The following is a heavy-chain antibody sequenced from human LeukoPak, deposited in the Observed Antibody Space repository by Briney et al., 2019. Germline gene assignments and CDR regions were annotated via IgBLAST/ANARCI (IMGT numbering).Heavy chain of an antibody. CDR2: IIPILGIA. CDR1: GGTFSSYT. Sequence: GSSVKVSCKASGGTFSSYTISWMRQAPGQGLEWMGRIIPILGIANYAQKFQGRVTITADKSTSTAYMELSSLRSEDTAVYYCASRGFWSGYYLDYWGQGTLVTVSS. D-gene: IGHD3-3*01. V-gene: IGHV1-69*02. J-gene: IGHJ4*02. CDR3: ASRGFWSGYYLDY.